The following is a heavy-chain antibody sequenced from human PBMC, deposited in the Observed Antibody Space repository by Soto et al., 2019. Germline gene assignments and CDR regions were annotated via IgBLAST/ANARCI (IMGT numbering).Heavy chain of an antibody. CDR1: GFTVSSNY. CDR2: IYSGGST. D-gene: IGHD6-19*01. CDR3: ARSSGWYPFDY. J-gene: IGHJ4*02. V-gene: IGHV3-66*01. Sequence: EVQLVESGGGLVQPGGSLRLSCAASGFTVSSNYMSWVRQAPGKGLEWVSVIYSGGSTYYADSVKGRFTISRDNSKYTLYLQMNSLRAEDTAVYYCARSSGWYPFDYWGQGTLVTVSS.